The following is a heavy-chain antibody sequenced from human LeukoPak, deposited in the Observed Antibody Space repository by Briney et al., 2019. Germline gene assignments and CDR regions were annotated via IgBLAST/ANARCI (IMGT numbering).Heavy chain of an antibody. V-gene: IGHV2-5*02. CDR2: IYWDDDK. Sequence: SGPTLVNPTQTLTLTCTFSGFSLSTNGVGVGWIRQPPGKALEWLALIYWDDDKRYSLSLKSRLTITKDTSKNQVVLIMTNMDPVDTATYYCVHIVYSSGWDNYFDYWGQGALVTVSS. D-gene: IGHD6-19*01. J-gene: IGHJ4*02. CDR3: VHIVYSSGWDNYFDY. CDR1: GFSLSTNGVG.